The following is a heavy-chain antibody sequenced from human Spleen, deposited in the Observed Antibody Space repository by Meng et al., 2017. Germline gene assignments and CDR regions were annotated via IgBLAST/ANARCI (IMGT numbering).Heavy chain of an antibody. Sequence: SETLSLTCAVSGGSITSSNWWNWVRQPPGKGLEWIGSIYYSGSTYYNPSLKSRVTISVDTSKNQFSLKLSSVTAADTAVYYCARLRTDAFDIWGQGTMVTVSS. J-gene: IGHJ3*02. CDR1: GGSITSSNW. V-gene: IGHV4-4*02. CDR3: ARLRTDAFDI. CDR2: IYYSGST.